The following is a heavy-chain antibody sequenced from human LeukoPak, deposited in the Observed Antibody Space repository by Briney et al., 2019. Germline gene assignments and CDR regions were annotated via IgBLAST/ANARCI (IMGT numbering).Heavy chain of an antibody. CDR1: AYTFTDYF. CDR3: ARDTGIAAAGIVPLEY. D-gene: IGHD6-13*01. J-gene: IGHJ4*02. Sequence: GASVKVSCKTSAYTFTDYFIRWVRQAPGQGLEWMGWINPNSGGTNYAQKFQGRATMTSDTSISTAYMDLSRLRSDDTAVYYCARDTGIAAAGIVPLEYWGQGTLVTVSS. CDR2: INPNSGGT. V-gene: IGHV1-2*02.